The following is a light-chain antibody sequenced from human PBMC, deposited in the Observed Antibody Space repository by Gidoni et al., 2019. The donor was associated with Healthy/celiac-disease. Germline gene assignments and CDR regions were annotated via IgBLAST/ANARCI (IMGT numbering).Light chain of an antibody. CDR3: MQALQTHT. CDR2: LGS. J-gene: IGKJ2*01. CDR1: QSLLHSNGYNY. Sequence: DIVMTQSPLSLPVTPGEPASIPCRSSQSLLHSNGYNYLDWYLQKPEQSPQLLIYLGSNRASRVPDRFSSSGSGTDFTLKSSRVEAEDVGVYYCMQALQTHTFGQGTKLEIK. V-gene: IGKV2-28*01.